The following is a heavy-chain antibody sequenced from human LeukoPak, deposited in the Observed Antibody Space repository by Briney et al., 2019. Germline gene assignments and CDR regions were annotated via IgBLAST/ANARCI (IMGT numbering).Heavy chain of an antibody. CDR3: AREVRFLEWPVNWFDP. CDR1: GGTFSSYA. D-gene: IGHD3-3*01. J-gene: IGHJ5*02. Sequence: GASVKVSCKASGGTFSSYAISWVRQAPGQGHEWMGGIIPIFGTANYAQKFQGRVTITANESTSTAYMELSSLRSEDTAVYYCAREVRFLEWPVNWFDPWGQGTLVTVSS. V-gene: IGHV1-69*01. CDR2: IIPIFGTA.